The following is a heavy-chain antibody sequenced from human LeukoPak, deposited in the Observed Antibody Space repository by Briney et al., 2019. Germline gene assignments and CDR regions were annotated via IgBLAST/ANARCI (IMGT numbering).Heavy chain of an antibody. CDR1: GGSISSGGFY. CDR3: ARGRVQLDY. D-gene: IGHD2-2*01. Sequence: SETLSLTCTVSGGSISSGGFYWSWIRRHPGKGLEWIGYIYYSGSTYYNPSLKSRVTISVDTSKNQFSLKLSSVTAADTALYYCARGRVQLDYWGQGTLVTVSS. CDR2: IYYSGST. J-gene: IGHJ4*02. V-gene: IGHV4-31*03.